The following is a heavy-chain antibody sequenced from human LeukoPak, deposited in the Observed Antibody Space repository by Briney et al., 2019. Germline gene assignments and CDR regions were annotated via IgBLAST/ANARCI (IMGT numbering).Heavy chain of an antibody. CDR2: IWYDGSNK. Sequence: GGSLRLSCAASGFTFSSYGMHWVRQAPGKGLEWVAVIWYDGSNKYYADSVKGRFTISRDNSKNTLYLQMNSLRAEDTAVYYCARDHYDSSGYYLNYYYYYGMDVWGQGTTVTVSS. D-gene: IGHD3-22*01. J-gene: IGHJ6*02. V-gene: IGHV3-33*01. CDR3: ARDHYDSSGYYLNYYYYYGMDV. CDR1: GFTFSSYG.